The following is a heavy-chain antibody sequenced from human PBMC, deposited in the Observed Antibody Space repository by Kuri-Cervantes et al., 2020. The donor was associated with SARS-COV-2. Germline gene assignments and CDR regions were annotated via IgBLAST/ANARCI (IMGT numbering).Heavy chain of an antibody. V-gene: IGHV3-33*01. D-gene: IGHD3-9*01. CDR1: GFTFSSYG. Sequence: GESLKISCAASGFTFSSYGMHWVRQAPGKGLEWVAVIWYDGSNKYYADSVKGRFTISRDNSKNTLYLQMNSLRAEDTAVYYCARDLGILTGYYSHYYYYYGMDVWGQGTTVTVSS. CDR3: ARDLGILTGYYSHYYYYYGMDV. CDR2: IWYDGSNK. J-gene: IGHJ6*02.